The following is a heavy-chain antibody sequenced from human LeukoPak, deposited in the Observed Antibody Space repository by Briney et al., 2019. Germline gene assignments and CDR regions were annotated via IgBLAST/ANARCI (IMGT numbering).Heavy chain of an antibody. Sequence: SETLSLTYTVSGGSISSGGYYWSWIRQHPGKGLEWIGYIYYSGSAYYNPSLKSRVTISVDTSENQFSLKLSSVTAADTAVYYCARVNYGSATKEDYWGQGTLVTVSS. CDR2: IYYSGSA. CDR1: GGSISSGGYY. V-gene: IGHV4-31*03. D-gene: IGHD3-10*01. CDR3: ARVNYGSATKEDY. J-gene: IGHJ4*02.